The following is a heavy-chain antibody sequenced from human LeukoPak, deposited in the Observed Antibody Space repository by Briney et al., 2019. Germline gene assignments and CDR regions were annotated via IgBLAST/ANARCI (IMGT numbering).Heavy chain of an antibody. Sequence: GGSLRLSCAASGFTFSSYDMHWVRQATGKGLEWVSAIGTAGDTYYPGSVKGRFTISRENAKNSLYLQMNSLRAGDMAVYYCARGLRSGSYFTSGDYYYGMDVWGQGTTVTVSS. CDR1: GFTFSSYD. D-gene: IGHD3-10*01. CDR2: IGTAGDT. CDR3: ARGLRSGSYFTSGDYYYGMDV. J-gene: IGHJ6*02. V-gene: IGHV3-13*01.